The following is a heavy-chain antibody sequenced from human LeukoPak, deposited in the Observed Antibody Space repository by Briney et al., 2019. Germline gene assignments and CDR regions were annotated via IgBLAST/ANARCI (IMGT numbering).Heavy chain of an antibody. D-gene: IGHD6-19*01. V-gene: IGHV4-39*01. Sequence: PSETLSLTRTVSRGSISRSKYYWGWIRQPPGQGPEWIGSISYNVGTFYNPSPKSRVTISLDTSKNQFSLKLTSVTAADTAIYYCARHRGSGWYENFDYWGQGTRVTVSS. J-gene: IGHJ4*02. CDR1: RGSISRSKYY. CDR3: ARHRGSGWYENFDY. CDR2: ISYNVGT.